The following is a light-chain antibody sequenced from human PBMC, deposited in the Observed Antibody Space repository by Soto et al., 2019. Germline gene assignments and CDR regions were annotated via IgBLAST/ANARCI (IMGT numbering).Light chain of an antibody. CDR3: SSYTSSRPYV. V-gene: IGLV2-14*01. J-gene: IGLJ1*01. Sequence: QSALTQPASVSGSPGQSITISCTGTSSDVGGYNYVSWYQQHPGKAPKLMIYEVSNRPSGVSNRFSGSKSGNTASLTISGLQAEDEADDYCSSYTSSRPYVFGTGTKVTVL. CDR1: SSDVGGYNY. CDR2: EVS.